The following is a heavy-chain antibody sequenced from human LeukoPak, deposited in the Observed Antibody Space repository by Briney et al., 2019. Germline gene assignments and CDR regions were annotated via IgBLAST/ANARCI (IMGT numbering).Heavy chain of an antibody. Sequence: TSETLSLTCTVSGDSVTNEFFWGWVWQPPGKELEWIGSFCLGRDTYYRPSLKSRVTISVDTSKNQFSLNLNSVTAADTAVYYCARWASISREPGGFFDHWGQGTLVTVSS. CDR2: FCLGRDT. CDR3: ARWASISREPGGFFDH. V-gene: IGHV4-38-2*02. J-gene: IGHJ4*02. CDR1: GDSVTNEFF. D-gene: IGHD1-14*01.